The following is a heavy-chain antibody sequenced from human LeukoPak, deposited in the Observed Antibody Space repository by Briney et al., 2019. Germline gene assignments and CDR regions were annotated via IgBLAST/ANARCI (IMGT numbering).Heavy chain of an antibody. CDR1: GFSLSTSGVG. CDR3: AHRQGTYYDFWSGGWFDP. D-gene: IGHD3-3*01. Sequence: SGPTLVKPTQTLTLTCTFSGFSLSTSGVGVGWIRQPPGKALEWLALIYWNDDKRHSPSLKSRLTITKDTSKNQVVLTMTNMDPVDTATYYCAHRQGTYYDFWSGGWFDPWGQGTLVTVSS. V-gene: IGHV2-5*01. J-gene: IGHJ5*02. CDR2: IYWNDDK.